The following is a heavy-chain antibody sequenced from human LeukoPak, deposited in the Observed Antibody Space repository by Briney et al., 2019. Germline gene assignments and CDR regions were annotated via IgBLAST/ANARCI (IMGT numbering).Heavy chain of an antibody. CDR1: GGTFSSYA. V-gene: IGHV1-69*13. Sequence: ASVKVSCKASGGTFSSYAISWVRQAPGQGLEWMGGIIPIFGTANYAQKFQGRVTITADESTSTAYMELSSLRSEDTAVYYCARMEEYSSGRPFDYWGQGTLVTVSS. D-gene: IGHD6-25*01. CDR2: IIPIFGTA. J-gene: IGHJ4*02. CDR3: ARMEEYSSGRPFDY.